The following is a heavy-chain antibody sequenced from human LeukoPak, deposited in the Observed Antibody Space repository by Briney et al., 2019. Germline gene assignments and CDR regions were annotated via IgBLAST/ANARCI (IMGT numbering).Heavy chain of an antibody. J-gene: IGHJ4*02. CDR2: FNNMEIHT. CDR3: ASGTAEAPLDN. D-gene: IGHD6-13*01. Sequence: PGGSLRLSCAASGFSLSDYYMSWIRQAPGKGLEWIAYFNNMEIHTNYAESVKGRFTISRDSAKNSLYLQMNSLRADDTAVYYCASGTAEAPLDNWGQGTLVTVSS. CDR1: GFSLSDYY. V-gene: IGHV3-11*03.